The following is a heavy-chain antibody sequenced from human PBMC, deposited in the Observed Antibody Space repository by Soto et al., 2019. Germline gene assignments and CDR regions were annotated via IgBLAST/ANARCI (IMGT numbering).Heavy chain of an antibody. CDR2: ISAYNGNT. V-gene: IGHV1-18*01. J-gene: IGHJ4*02. CDR1: GYTFTSYG. Sequence: QVQLVQSGAEVKKPGASVKVSCKASGYTFTSYGISWVRQAPGQVLEWMGWISAYNGNTNYAQKLQGRVTMTTDTSTSTAYMELRSLRSDDTAVYYCARDLLLDCSGGSCYPGYWGQGTLVTVSS. D-gene: IGHD2-15*01. CDR3: ARDLLLDCSGGSCYPGY.